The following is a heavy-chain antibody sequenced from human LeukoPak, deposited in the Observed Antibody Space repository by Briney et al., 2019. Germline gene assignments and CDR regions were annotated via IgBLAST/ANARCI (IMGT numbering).Heavy chain of an antibody. D-gene: IGHD4-11*01. CDR2: IKQDGSEK. V-gene: IGHV3-7*01. CDR1: GFTFSSYA. CDR3: ARDMWDYTDY. Sequence: PGGSLRLSCAASGFTFSSYAMSWVRQAPGKGLEWVANIKQDGSEKYCVDSVKGRFTISRDNAKNSLYLQMNSLRAEDTAVYYCARDMWDYTDYWGQGTLVTVSS. J-gene: IGHJ4*02.